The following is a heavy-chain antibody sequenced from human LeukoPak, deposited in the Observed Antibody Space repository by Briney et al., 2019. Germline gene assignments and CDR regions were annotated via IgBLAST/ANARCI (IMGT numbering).Heavy chain of an antibody. V-gene: IGHV3-53*04. CDR2: IYSGGST. Sequence: PGGSLRLSCAASGFTVSSNYMSWVRQAPGKGLEWVSVIYSGGSTYYADSVKGRSTISRHNSKNTLYLQMNSLRAEDTAVYYCARGAAGTLDYWGQGTLVTVSS. D-gene: IGHD6-13*01. CDR1: GFTVSSNY. J-gene: IGHJ4*02. CDR3: ARGAAGTLDY.